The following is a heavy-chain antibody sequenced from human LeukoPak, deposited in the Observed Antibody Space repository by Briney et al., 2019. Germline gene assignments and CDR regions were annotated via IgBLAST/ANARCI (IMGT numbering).Heavy chain of an antibody. Sequence: PGGSLRLSCAASGFTFSSYAMSWVRQAPGKGLEWVSSISSSSSYIYYADSVKGRFTISRDNAKNSLYLQMNSLRAEDTAVYYCASSEDYGGNSDAFDIWGQGTMVTVSS. CDR1: GFTFSSYA. CDR2: ISSSSSYI. D-gene: IGHD4-23*01. V-gene: IGHV3-21*06. J-gene: IGHJ3*02. CDR3: ASSEDYGGNSDAFDI.